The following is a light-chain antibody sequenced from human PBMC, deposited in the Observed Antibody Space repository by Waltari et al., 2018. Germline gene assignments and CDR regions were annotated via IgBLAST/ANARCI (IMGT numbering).Light chain of an antibody. CDR2: KDM. J-gene: IGLJ2*01. V-gene: IGLV3-25*03. Sequence: FQLTQSPSVSVSPGQTARITCSGSDLPNQYSYWYQQKPGQAPVLIIFKDMERPSGVPERFSAARSGTVVTLTIKGVLAEDEADYYCQATDSRVFGGGTKLTV. CDR3: QATDSRV. CDR1: DLPNQY.